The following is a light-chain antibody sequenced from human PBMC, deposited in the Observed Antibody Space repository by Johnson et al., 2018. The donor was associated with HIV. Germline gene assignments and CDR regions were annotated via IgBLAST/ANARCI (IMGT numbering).Light chain of an antibody. J-gene: IGLJ1*01. CDR1: SSNIGNNY. Sequence: QSVLTQPPSVSAAPGQKVTISCSGSSSNIGNNYVSWYQQLPGAAPKLLIYDNNKRPSGIPDRFSGSKSDTSATLGISGLQTGDEADYYCGAWNSSLSAGYVFGTATKVTVL. CDR2: DNN. CDR3: GAWNSSLSAGYV. V-gene: IGLV1-51*01.